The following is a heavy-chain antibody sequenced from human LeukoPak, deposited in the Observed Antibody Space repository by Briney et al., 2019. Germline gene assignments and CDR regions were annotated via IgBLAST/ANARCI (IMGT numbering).Heavy chain of an antibody. CDR2: IIPIFGTA. J-gene: IGHJ4*02. CDR3: ASMYYYDSSGYSFDY. V-gene: IGHV1-69*05. CDR1: GYTFTSYD. Sequence: SVKVSCKASGYTFTSYDISWVRQAPGQGLEWMGGIIPIFGTANYAQKFQGRVTITTDESTSTAYMELSSLRSEDTAVYYCASMYYYDSSGYSFDYWGQGTLVTVSS. D-gene: IGHD3-22*01.